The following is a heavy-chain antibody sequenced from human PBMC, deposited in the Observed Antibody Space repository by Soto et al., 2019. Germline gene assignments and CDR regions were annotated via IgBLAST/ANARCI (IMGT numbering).Heavy chain of an antibody. J-gene: IGHJ4*02. Sequence: PGGSLRLSCAASGFTFRNYGMNWVRQAPGKGLEWVSGISSSGVNTHHADSVKGRFIISRDNSKNMVYLQMNSLRAEDTAVYSYSCLAWFGDPVPPFHCWGQGIVVTVSS. V-gene: IGHV3-23*01. CDR2: ISSSGVNT. CDR1: GFTFRNYG. CDR3: SCLAWFGDPVPPFHC. D-gene: IGHD3-10*01.